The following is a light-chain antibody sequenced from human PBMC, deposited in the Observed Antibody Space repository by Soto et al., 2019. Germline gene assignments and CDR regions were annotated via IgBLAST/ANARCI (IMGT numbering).Light chain of an antibody. J-gene: IGKJ1*01. CDR3: EQSAKIPRT. CDR1: QTINNY. Sequence: DIQMTQSPSSLSASVGDRVTITCRASQTINNYVSWHQQKPGKAPKSLIYAASTLQRGVPTSFSGSGSGTDFTLTINSLQPEDSAIYYCEQSAKIPRTFGQGTKVEI. V-gene: IGKV1-39*01. CDR2: AAS.